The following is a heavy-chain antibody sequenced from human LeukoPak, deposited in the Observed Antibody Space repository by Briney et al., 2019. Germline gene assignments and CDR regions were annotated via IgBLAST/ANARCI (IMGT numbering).Heavy chain of an antibody. CDR2: INPGDSDT. D-gene: IGHD3-10*01. CDR1: GYSFTSYW. Sequence: GESLKISCKGSGYSFTSYWIGWVRQMPGKGLEWMGIINPGDSDTRYSPSFQGQVTISADKSISTAYLQWSSLKASDTAMYYCARPIQITMVRGVIDYFDYWGQGTLVTVSS. V-gene: IGHV5-51*01. CDR3: ARPIQITMVRGVIDYFDY. J-gene: IGHJ4*02.